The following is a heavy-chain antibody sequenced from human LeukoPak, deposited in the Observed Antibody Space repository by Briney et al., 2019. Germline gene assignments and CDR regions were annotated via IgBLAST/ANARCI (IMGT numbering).Heavy chain of an antibody. CDR1: RFTFSRYW. D-gene: IGHD3-22*01. J-gene: IGHJ4*02. CDR2: INSDGIST. V-gene: IGHV3-74*01. Sequence: GGSLRLSCAASRFTFSRYWMHWVRQAPGKGLVWVSRINSDGISTSYADSVKGRFTISRDNAKDTLYLQVNSLRAEDTAVYYCARDGNYYDSSGPADYWGQGTLVTVSS. CDR3: ARDGNYYDSSGPADY.